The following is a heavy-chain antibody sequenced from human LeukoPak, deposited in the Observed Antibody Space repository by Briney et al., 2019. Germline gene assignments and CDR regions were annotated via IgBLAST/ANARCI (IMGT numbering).Heavy chain of an antibody. V-gene: IGHV3-48*03. D-gene: IGHD3-10*01. CDR3: AKEQITMVRGVKTNWFDP. CDR1: GFTFSSYE. Sequence: GGSLRLSCAASGFTFSSYEMNWVRQAPGKGLEWVSYISSSGSTIYYADSVKGRFTISRDNAKNSLYLQMNSLRAEDTAVYYCAKEQITMVRGVKTNWFDPWGQGTLVTVSS. J-gene: IGHJ5*02. CDR2: ISSSGSTI.